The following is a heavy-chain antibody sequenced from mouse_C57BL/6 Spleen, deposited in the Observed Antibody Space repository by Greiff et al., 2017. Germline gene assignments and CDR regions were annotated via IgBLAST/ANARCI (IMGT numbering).Heavy chain of an antibody. CDR3: ARTMVTTWYFDY. J-gene: IGHJ2*01. V-gene: IGHV1-42*01. D-gene: IGHD2-2*01. Sequence: VQLKQSGPELVKPGASVKISCKASGYSFTGYYMNWVKQSPEKSLEWIGEINPSTGGTTYNQKFKAKATLTVDKSSSTAYMQLKSLTSEDSAVYYCARTMVTTWYFDYWGQGTTLTVSS. CDR2: INPSTGGT. CDR1: GYSFTGYY.